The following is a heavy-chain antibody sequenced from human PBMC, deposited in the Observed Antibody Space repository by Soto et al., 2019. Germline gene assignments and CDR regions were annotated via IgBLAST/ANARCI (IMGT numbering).Heavy chain of an antibody. CDR2: VSGSGSTT. CDR3: ARDPRYYDSGGYYDY. V-gene: IGHV3-23*01. CDR1: GFSFTTYA. Sequence: EVQLLESGGGLVQPGGSLRLSCAASGFSFTTYAMGWVRQAPGKGLEWVSAVSGSGSTTYYADSVKGRFTTSRNNAKTTAYLYMISLRAEDTAVYYCARDPRYYDSGGYYDYWGQGTLVTVSS. D-gene: IGHD3-22*01. J-gene: IGHJ4*02.